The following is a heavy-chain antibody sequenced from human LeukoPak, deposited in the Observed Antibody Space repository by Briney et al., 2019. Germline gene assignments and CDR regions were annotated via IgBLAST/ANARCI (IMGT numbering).Heavy chain of an antibody. CDR1: GFTFSSYW. Sequence: PGGSLRLSCAASGFTFSSYWMSWVRQAPGKGLERVANIKQDGSEKYYVDSVKGRFTISRDNAKNSLYLQMNSLRAEDTAVYYCARDRGRYFDWLGYFDYWGQGTLVTVSS. J-gene: IGHJ4*02. CDR2: IKQDGSEK. V-gene: IGHV3-7*01. CDR3: ARDRGRYFDWLGYFDY. D-gene: IGHD3-9*01.